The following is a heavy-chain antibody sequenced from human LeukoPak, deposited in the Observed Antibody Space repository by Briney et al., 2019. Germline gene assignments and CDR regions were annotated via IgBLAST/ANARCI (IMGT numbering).Heavy chain of an antibody. CDR2: INHSGST. V-gene: IGHV4-34*01. J-gene: IGHJ5*02. D-gene: IGHD3-10*01. Sequence: SETLSLTCSVSGDSITGYYWGWIRQPPGKGLEWIGEINHSGSTNYNPSLKSRVTISVDTSKNQFSLKLMSVTAADTAVYYCARDSGTTGEVKFDPWGQGTLVTVSS. CDR3: ARDSGTTGEVKFDP. CDR1: GDSITGYY.